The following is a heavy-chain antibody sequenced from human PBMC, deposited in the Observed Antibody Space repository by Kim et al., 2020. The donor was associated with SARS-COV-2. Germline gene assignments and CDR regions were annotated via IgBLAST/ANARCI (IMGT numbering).Heavy chain of an antibody. Sequence: ASVKVSCKASGYTFTSYDINWVRQATGQGLEWMGWMNPNSGNTGYAQKFQGRVTMTRNTSISTAYMELSSLRSEDTAVYYCSKSGTYYDFWSGTYYYYYYGMDVWGQGTTVTVSS. CDR1: GYTFTSYD. V-gene: IGHV1-8*01. D-gene: IGHD3-3*01. CDR3: SKSGTYYDFWSGTYYYYYYGMDV. J-gene: IGHJ6*02. CDR2: MNPNSGNT.